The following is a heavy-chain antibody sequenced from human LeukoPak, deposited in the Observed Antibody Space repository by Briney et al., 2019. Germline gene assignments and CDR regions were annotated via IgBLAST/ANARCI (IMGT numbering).Heavy chain of an antibody. CDR1: GGSISSYY. D-gene: IGHD1-1*01. CDR3: ARGGWKPVDY. Sequence: SETLSLTCTVSGGSISSYYWNWIRQPPGKGLEWIGYIYYSGSTNYNPSLKSRVTISVDTSKNQFSLRLSSVTAADTAVYYCARGGWKPVDYWGQGTLVTVSS. V-gene: IGHV4-59*01. J-gene: IGHJ4*02. CDR2: IYYSGST.